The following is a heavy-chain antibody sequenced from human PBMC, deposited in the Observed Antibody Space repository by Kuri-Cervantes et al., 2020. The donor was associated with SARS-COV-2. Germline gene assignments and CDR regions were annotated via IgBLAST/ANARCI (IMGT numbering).Heavy chain of an antibody. CDR3: ARDGAGVAVAGTSNWFDP. CDR1: GGSISSYY. Sequence: ESLKISCTVSGGSISSYYWSWIRQPPGKGLEWIGYIYYSGSTNYNPSLKSRVTISVDTSKNQFSLKPSSVTAADTAVYYCARDGAGVAVAGTSNWFDPWGQGTLVTVSS. D-gene: IGHD6-19*01. J-gene: IGHJ5*02. V-gene: IGHV4-59*12. CDR2: IYYSGST.